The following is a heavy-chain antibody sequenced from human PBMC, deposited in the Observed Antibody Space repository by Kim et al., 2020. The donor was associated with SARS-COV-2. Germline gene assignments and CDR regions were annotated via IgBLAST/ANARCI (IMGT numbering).Heavy chain of an antibody. CDR3: VSQKGYGDYFY. Sequence: YYADSAKGRFTIYRDNTKNTLALYHQMNSLAAEETAVYYCVSQKGYGDYFYWGQGTLVTVSS. D-gene: IGHD4-17*01. J-gene: IGHJ4*02. V-gene: IGHV3-66*04.